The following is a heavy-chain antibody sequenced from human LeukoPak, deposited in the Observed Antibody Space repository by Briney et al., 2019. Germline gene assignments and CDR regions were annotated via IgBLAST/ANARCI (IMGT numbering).Heavy chain of an antibody. CDR1: GGTFSSYA. J-gene: IGHJ4*02. V-gene: IGHV1-69*05. CDR3: ARDRGIAAAVDLFDY. Sequence: ASVKVSCKASGGTFSSYAISWVRQAPGQGLEWMGGIIPIFGTANYAQKFQGRVMITTDESTSTAYMELSSLRSEDTAVYYCARDRGIAAAVDLFDYWGQGTLVTVSS. D-gene: IGHD6-13*01. CDR2: IIPIFGTA.